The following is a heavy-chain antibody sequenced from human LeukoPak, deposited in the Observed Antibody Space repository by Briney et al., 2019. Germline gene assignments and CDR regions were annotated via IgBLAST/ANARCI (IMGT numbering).Heavy chain of an antibody. CDR3: ARDIGATSWFDP. Sequence: GRSLRLSCAASGFTFSSYGMHWVRQAPGKGLEWVAVIWYDGSNKYYADSVKGRFTISRDNSKNTLYLQMNSLRAEDTAVYHCARDIGATSWFDPWGQGTLVTVSS. CDR1: GFTFSSYG. J-gene: IGHJ5*02. CDR2: IWYDGSNK. V-gene: IGHV3-33*01. D-gene: IGHD1-26*01.